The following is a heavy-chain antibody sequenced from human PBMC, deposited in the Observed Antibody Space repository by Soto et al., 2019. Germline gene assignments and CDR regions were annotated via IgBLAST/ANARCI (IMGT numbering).Heavy chain of an antibody. V-gene: IGHV3-48*03. CDR2: ISSGGSSI. J-gene: IGHJ4*02. D-gene: IGHD2-2*01. CDR3: ARDIGVGPAGFDY. Sequence: HPGGSLRLSCATSGFTFSSYEMNWVRQAPGKGLEWVSHISSGGSSIYYADSVKGRFTISRDNAKNSVYLQMNSLRAEDTAVYYCARDIGVGPAGFDYWGQGTLVTVSS. CDR1: GFTFSSYE.